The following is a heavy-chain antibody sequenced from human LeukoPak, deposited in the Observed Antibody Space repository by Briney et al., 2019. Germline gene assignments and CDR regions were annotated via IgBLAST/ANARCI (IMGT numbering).Heavy chain of an antibody. CDR2: ISAYNGIT. Sequence: GASVKVSCKASGYSFTNFGVSWVRQAPGQGLECLGWISAYNGITNYAQNLQGRVTMTTDTSTSTAYMELRSLRSDDTAVYYCARTQPLVPDAFDIWGQGTMVTVSS. D-gene: IGHD4/OR15-4a*01. CDR1: GYSFTNFG. CDR3: ARTQPLVPDAFDI. V-gene: IGHV1-18*01. J-gene: IGHJ3*02.